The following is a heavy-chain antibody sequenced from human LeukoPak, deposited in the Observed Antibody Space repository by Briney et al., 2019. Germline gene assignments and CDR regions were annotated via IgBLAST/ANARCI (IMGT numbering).Heavy chain of an antibody. Sequence: SGTLSLTCTVSGASISSYYWTWIRQPPGKGLEWIGYISYSGSTNYNPSLKSRVTISVDTSKNQFSLKLTSVNAADTAVYYCAGARIAEAGFSFDYWGQGTLVTVSS. D-gene: IGHD6-13*01. CDR3: AGARIAEAGFSFDY. J-gene: IGHJ4*02. CDR1: GASISSYY. CDR2: ISYSGST. V-gene: IGHV4-59*01.